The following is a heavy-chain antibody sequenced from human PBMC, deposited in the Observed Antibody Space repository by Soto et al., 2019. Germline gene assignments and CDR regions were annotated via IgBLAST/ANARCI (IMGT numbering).Heavy chain of an antibody. V-gene: IGHV1-18*01. CDR1: GYTFTSYG. CDR2: ISTYNGNT. D-gene: IGHD2-15*01. Sequence: QVQLVQSGAEVKKPGASVKVSCKASGYTFTSYGISWVRQAPGQGLEWMGWISTYNGNTNYAQKLQGRVTMTTDTSTSTAYMELRSLRSDDTAVDYCARSGCSGGSCYSYYLDLWGQGTVVTVSS. J-gene: IGHJ4*02. CDR3: ARSGCSGGSCYSYYLDL.